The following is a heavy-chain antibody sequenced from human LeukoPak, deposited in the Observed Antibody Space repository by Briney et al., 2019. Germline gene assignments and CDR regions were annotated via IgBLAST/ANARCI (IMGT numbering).Heavy chain of an antibody. D-gene: IGHD6-13*01. J-gene: IGHJ4*02. CDR1: GFTFGSYA. V-gene: IGHV3-23*01. CDR3: TTYSNSWHFDF. CDR2: ITGSGGDT. Sequence: GGSLRLSCTASGFTFGSYAMSWVRQGPGKGLEWVSSITGSGGDTYYTDSVKGRFTISRDNSKNTLFLQMSSLRAEDTAVYYCTTYSNSWHFDFWGQGTLVTVSS.